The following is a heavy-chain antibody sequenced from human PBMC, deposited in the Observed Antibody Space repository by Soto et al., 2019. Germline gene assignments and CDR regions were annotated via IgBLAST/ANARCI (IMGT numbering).Heavy chain of an antibody. V-gene: IGHV3-23*01. Sequence: PGGSLRLSCTASGFTFRSYAMNWVRQAPGKGPEWVSGISGSGDSTFHANSVKGRFTISRDNSKNTLYLQLNSLRAEDTAVYYCAKGYGASRSPFDYWGQGTLVTVSS. CDR3: AKGYGASRSPFDY. J-gene: IGHJ4*02. CDR1: GFTFRSYA. D-gene: IGHD1-26*01. CDR2: ISGSGDST.